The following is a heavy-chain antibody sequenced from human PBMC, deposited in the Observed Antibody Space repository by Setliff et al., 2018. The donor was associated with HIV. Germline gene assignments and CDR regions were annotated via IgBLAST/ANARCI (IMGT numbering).Heavy chain of an antibody. J-gene: IGHJ5*02. D-gene: IGHD6-19*01. V-gene: IGHV4-61*09. CDR3: ARGSGGWYIDNWFDP. Sequence: SETLSLTCTVSGGSISSGSYYWSWIRQPAGKGLEWIGHIYTRGSTNYNPSLKSRVTISVDTSKNQFSLKLSSVTAADTAVYYCARGSGGWYIDNWFDPWGRGTLVTVSS. CDR1: GGSISSGSYY. CDR2: IYTRGST.